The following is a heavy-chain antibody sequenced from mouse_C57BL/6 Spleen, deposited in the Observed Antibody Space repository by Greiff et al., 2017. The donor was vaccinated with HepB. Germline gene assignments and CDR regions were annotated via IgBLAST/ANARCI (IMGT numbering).Heavy chain of an antibody. CDR2: IHPNSGST. Sequence: QVQLQQPGAELVKPGASVKLSCKASGYTFTSYWMHWVKQRPGQGLEWIGMIHPNSGSTNYNEKFKSKATLTVDKSSSTAYMQLSSLTSEDSAVYYCAREDFIYYYGSSYVAWFAYWGQGTLVTVSA. CDR3: AREDFIYYYGSSYVAWFAY. D-gene: IGHD1-1*01. CDR1: GYTFTSYW. J-gene: IGHJ3*01. V-gene: IGHV1-64*01.